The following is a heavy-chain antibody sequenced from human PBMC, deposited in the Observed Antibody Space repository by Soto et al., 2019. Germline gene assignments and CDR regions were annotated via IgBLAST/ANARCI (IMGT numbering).Heavy chain of an antibody. Sequence: EVQLVESGGALIQPGGSLRLSCAASGFPINVTYLSWVRQAPGKGLEWLSVLYADGSTYYIDSVKGRFRISRYNAKNTLYLQMDNLRADDTAMYFCARTAEGDTPRTHWYFDLWGRGTPVTVSS. CDR3: ARTAEGDTPRTHWYFDL. CDR2: LYADGST. CDR1: GFPINVTY. D-gene: IGHD6-25*01. V-gene: IGHV3-53*02. J-gene: IGHJ2*01.